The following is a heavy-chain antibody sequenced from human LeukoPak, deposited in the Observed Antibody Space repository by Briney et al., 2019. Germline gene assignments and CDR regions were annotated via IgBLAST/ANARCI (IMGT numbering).Heavy chain of an antibody. CDR1: GFSLSNFQ. D-gene: IGHD3-22*01. Sequence: GGSLRLSCVASGFSLSNFQMYWVRQAPGKGLEWVSIISLDGSTEFYADSVKGRFTISRDNAKNSLHLQMNSLRAEDTAVYYCAKNYYDSSGLFDYWGQGTLVIVSS. CDR2: ISLDGSTE. V-gene: IGHV3-30-3*02. J-gene: IGHJ4*02. CDR3: AKNYYDSSGLFDY.